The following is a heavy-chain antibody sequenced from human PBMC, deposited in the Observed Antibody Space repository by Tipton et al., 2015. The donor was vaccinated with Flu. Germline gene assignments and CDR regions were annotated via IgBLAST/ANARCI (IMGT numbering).Heavy chain of an antibody. CDR1: GGSINSSSHY. CDR3: ARRDCAGGICYSRVYDAFDI. Sequence: TLSLTCTVSGGSINSSSHYWGWIRQPPGKGLEWIGSIYHSGSTYYNPSLKSRVTISVDTSKNQFSLKLGSVTAGDTAVYYCARRDCAGGICYSRVYDAFDIWGQGTLVTVSS. D-gene: IGHD2-8*02. J-gene: IGHJ3*02. CDR2: IYHSGST. V-gene: IGHV4-39*07.